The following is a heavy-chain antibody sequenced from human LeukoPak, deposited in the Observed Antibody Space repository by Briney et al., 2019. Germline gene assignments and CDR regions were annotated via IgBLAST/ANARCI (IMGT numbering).Heavy chain of an antibody. CDR3: ARDLGYSYGTDY. J-gene: IGHJ4*02. Sequence: GGSLRLSCAASGFTFSSYGMHWVRQAPGKGLEWVAVIWYDGSNKYYADSVKGRFTISRVNSKNTLYLQMNSLRAEDTAVYYCARDLGYSYGTDYWGQGTLVTVSS. D-gene: IGHD5-18*01. V-gene: IGHV3-33*01. CDR2: IWYDGSNK. CDR1: GFTFSSYG.